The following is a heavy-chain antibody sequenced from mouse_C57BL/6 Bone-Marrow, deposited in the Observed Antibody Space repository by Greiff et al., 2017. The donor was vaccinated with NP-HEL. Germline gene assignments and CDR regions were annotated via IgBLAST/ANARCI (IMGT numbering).Heavy chain of an antibody. V-gene: IGHV1-64*01. CDR3: ASYYSNYYAMDY. Sequence: QVQLQQPGAELVQPGASVQLSCKASGYTFTSYWMHWVKQRPGQGLEWIGMIHPNSGSTNYNEKFKSKATLTVDKSSSTAYMHLSSLTAEDSAVYYVASYYSNYYAMDYWGQGTSGTVSS. CDR2: IHPNSGST. J-gene: IGHJ4*01. CDR1: GYTFTSYW. D-gene: IGHD2-5*01.